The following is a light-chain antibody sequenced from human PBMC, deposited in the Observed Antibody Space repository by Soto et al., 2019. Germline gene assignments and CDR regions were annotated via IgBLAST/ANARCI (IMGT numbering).Light chain of an antibody. CDR2: DAS. V-gene: IGKV3-11*01. Sequence: EIVLTHSPATLSLSPGERATHSCRASQSVSSYLAWYQQKPGQAPRLLIYDASNRATGIPARFSGNGSGTDFTLTISSLEPEDFAVYYCQQRSNWPPTFGQGTRLEIK. CDR1: QSVSSY. J-gene: IGKJ5*01. CDR3: QQRSNWPPT.